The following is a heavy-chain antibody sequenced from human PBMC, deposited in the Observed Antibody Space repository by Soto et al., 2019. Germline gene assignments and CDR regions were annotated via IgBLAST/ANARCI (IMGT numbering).Heavy chain of an antibody. CDR2: IYYSGST. Sequence: TSETLSLTCTVSGGSISSYYWSWIRQPPGKGLEWIGYIYYSGSTSYNPSLKSRVTISVDTSKNQFSLKLSSVTAADTAVYYCARGYCSSTICYIWDNWFDPWGQGTLVTVSS. D-gene: IGHD2-2*02. V-gene: IGHV4-59*01. CDR1: GGSISSYY. CDR3: ARGYCSSTICYIWDNWFDP. J-gene: IGHJ5*02.